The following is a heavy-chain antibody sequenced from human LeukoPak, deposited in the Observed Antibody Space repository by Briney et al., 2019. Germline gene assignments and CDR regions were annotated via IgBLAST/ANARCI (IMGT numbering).Heavy chain of an antibody. D-gene: IGHD3-3*01. Sequence: GGSLRLSCAASGFTVSSNYMSWVRQAPGEGLEWVSVIYSGGSTYYADSVKGRFTISRDNSKNTLYLQMNSLRAEDTAVYYCAKDPRITIFGVPHYYMDVWGKGTTVTVSS. CDR2: IYSGGST. CDR1: GFTVSSNY. J-gene: IGHJ6*03. V-gene: IGHV3-66*01. CDR3: AKDPRITIFGVPHYYMDV.